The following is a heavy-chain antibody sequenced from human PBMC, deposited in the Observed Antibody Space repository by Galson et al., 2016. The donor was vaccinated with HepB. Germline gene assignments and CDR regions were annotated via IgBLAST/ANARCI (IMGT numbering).Heavy chain of an antibody. CDR1: GGSISSGGYS. J-gene: IGHJ4*02. D-gene: IGHD3-10*01. V-gene: IGHV4-30-2*01. CDR2: IYHTGST. Sequence: TLSLTCGVSGGSISSGGYSWSWIRQPPGKGLEWIGYIYHTGSTSYNPSLKSRVTISVDRSKNQFSLNLSSVTAADTAVYACARGKGRGGFDYWGQGTLVTVSS. CDR3: ARGKGRGGFDY.